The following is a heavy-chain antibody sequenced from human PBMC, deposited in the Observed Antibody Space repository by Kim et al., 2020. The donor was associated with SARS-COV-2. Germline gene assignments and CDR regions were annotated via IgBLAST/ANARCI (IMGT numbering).Heavy chain of an antibody. D-gene: IGHD4-17*01. J-gene: IGHJ4*02. CDR3: AKASTTVVTPYTFFDY. V-gene: IGHV3-30*02. Sequence: DPAKGRFTISRDNYKNTLYLQKNGLRVEDTAVYYCAKASTTVVTPYTFFDYWGQGTLVTVSS.